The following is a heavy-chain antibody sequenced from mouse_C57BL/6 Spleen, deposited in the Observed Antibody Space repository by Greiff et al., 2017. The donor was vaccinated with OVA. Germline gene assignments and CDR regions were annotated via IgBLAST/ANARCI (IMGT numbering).Heavy chain of an antibody. D-gene: IGHD2-3*01. V-gene: IGHV1-4*01. CDR3: ARFDGYLFDY. CDR2: INPSSGYT. J-gene: IGHJ2*01. CDR1: GYTFTSYT. Sequence: VQRVESGAELARPGASVKMSCKASGYTFTSYTMHWVKQRPGQGLEWIGYINPSSGYTKYNQKFKDKATLTADKSSSTAYMQLSSLTSEYSAVYYCARFDGYLFDYWGQGTTLTVSS.